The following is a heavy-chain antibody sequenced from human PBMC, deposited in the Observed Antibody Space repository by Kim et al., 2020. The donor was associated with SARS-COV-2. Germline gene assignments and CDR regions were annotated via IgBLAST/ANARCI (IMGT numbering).Heavy chain of an antibody. J-gene: IGHJ4*02. Sequence: VTSVKCRFTISNDNDKNSLYLQMNSLRAEDTAVYYCARDDSTGYYYLDTWGRGTLVTVSS. V-gene: IGHV3-7*01. D-gene: IGHD3-22*01. CDR3: ARDDSTGYYYLDT.